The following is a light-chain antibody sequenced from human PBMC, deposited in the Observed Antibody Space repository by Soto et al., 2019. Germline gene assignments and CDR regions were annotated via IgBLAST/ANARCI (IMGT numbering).Light chain of an antibody. J-gene: IGLJ1*01. Sequence: QFVLTQPASVSGSPGQSITISCTGTSSDVGGYNHVSWYQLHPGKAPELMLYEVSNRPSGVSNRFSGSKSGNTASLTISGLQAEDEADYYCFSYTSSTAYVLGTGTKVAVL. CDR3: FSYTSSTAYV. V-gene: IGLV2-14*01. CDR1: SSDVGGYNH. CDR2: EVS.